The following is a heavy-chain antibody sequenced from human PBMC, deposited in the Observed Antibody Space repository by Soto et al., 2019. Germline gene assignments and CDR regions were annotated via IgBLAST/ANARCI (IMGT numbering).Heavy chain of an antibody. CDR3: VRGGGFIAGGMVWFDP. Sequence: SETLSLTCAVYGGSLRDYSWSWIRQSPGKGRQWIGEINHRGTTNYNPSLRSRVTISVDTSKNEFSLKLRSVTAADTAVYYCVRGGGFIAGGMVWFDPWGQGTLVTVSS. CDR2: INHRGTT. CDR1: GGSLRDYS. D-gene: IGHD6-13*01. J-gene: IGHJ5*02. V-gene: IGHV4-34*01.